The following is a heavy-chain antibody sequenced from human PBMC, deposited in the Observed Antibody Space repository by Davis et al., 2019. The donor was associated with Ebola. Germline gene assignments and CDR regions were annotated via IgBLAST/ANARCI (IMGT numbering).Heavy chain of an antibody. J-gene: IGHJ5*02. D-gene: IGHD2-2*01. CDR2: IIPIFGTA. V-gene: IGHV1-69*06. Sequence: AASVKVSCKASGGTFSSYAISWVRQAPGQGLEWMGGIIPIFGTANYAQKFQGRVTITADKSTSTAYMELSSLRSEDTAVYYCARAPPWIVVVPAAGWFDPWGQGTLVTVSS. CDR1: GGTFSSYA. CDR3: ARAPPWIVVVPAAGWFDP.